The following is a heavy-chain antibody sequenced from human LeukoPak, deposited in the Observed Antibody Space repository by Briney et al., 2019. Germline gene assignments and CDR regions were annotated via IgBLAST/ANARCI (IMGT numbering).Heavy chain of an antibody. D-gene: IGHD3-9*01. Sequence: PSETLSLTCTVSGGSISTYYRSWSRQRPANGLERIGYIYTSGSTNYHPYLKSRVTISVDTSKNQFSLQLSSVTAADTAVYYCARHQTYPEEAWLFLNYWGQGTLVTVSS. CDR3: ARHQTYPEEAWLFLNY. CDR2: IYTSGST. J-gene: IGHJ4*02. V-gene: IGHV4-4*09. CDR1: GGSISTYY.